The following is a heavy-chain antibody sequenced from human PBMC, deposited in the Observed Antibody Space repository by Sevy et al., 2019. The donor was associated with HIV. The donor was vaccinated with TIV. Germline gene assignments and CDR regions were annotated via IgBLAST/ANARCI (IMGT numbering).Heavy chain of an antibody. CDR3: AKDHNLWSEGGFLHH. Sequence: GGSLRLSCAASGFTFSSYAIHWVRQAPGKGLEWVAVISYDGNNKYYADSVKGRFTVSRDNSENTLYVQMNSLRAEDTAVYYCAKDHNLWSEGGFLHHWGQGTLVTVSS. D-gene: IGHD3-10*01. CDR1: GFTFSSYA. V-gene: IGHV3-30*18. CDR2: ISYDGNNK. J-gene: IGHJ1*01.